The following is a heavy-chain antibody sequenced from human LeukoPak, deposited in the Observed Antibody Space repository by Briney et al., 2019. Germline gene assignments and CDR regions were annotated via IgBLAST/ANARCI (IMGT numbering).Heavy chain of an antibody. D-gene: IGHD2-2*01. J-gene: IGHJ4*02. V-gene: IGHV3-9*01. Sequence: GGSLRLSCAASGFTFDDYAMHWVRQAPGRGLEWVSSIDWNSATIAYADSVKGRFTISRDNAKNSLSLQMNSLRPDDTAFYYCAKATYSTSPGYFFDYWGQETLVTVSS. CDR3: AKATYSTSPGYFFDY. CDR2: IDWNSATI. CDR1: GFTFDDYA.